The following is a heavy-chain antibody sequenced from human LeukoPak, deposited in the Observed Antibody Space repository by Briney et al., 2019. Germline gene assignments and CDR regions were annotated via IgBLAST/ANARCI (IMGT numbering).Heavy chain of an antibody. V-gene: IGHV4-59*08. CDR1: GGSISSYY. Sequence: SETLSLTCTVSGGSISSYYWSWLRQPPGKGREWIGYICYSGSTNYNPSLKSRVTISVDTSKNQFSLKLSSVTAADTAVYYCARHRYSYGEYYFDYWGQGTLVTVSS. CDR2: ICYSGST. CDR3: ARHRYSYGEYYFDY. D-gene: IGHD5-18*01. J-gene: IGHJ4*02.